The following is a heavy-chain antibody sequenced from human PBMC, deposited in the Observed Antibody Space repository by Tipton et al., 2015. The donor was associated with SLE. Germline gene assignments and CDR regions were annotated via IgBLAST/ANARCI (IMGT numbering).Heavy chain of an antibody. V-gene: IGHV4-38-2*02. CDR2: VYHTVST. D-gene: IGHD6-19*01. CDR1: GFAISSGYY. Sequence: TLSLTCNVSGFAISSGYYWSWIWQPPGKGLEWIGSVYHTVSTYYNPSLRSRVTISTDTSKNQFSQCLTSVTATDTAIYYCARQPWLLLLDSWGQGTLVTVSS. J-gene: IGHJ5*01. CDR3: ARQPWLLLLDS.